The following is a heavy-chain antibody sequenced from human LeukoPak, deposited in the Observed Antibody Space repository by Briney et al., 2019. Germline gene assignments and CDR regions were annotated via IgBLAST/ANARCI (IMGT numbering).Heavy chain of an antibody. CDR1: GGSISGYY. V-gene: IGHV4-59*04. CDR3: ARHQTGGHTYMDV. J-gene: IGHJ6*03. D-gene: IGHD7-27*01. Sequence: SETLSLTCTVSGGSISGYYWSWIRQPPGKGLEWIGYIYYSGTTYDNPSLKSRITMSVDPSNSLFSLTLTSVTAADTAVYYCARHQTGGHTYMDVWGKGTTVTVSS. CDR2: IYYSGTT.